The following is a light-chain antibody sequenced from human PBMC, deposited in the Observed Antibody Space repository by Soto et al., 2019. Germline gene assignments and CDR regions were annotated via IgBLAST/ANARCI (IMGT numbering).Light chain of an antibody. CDR2: GTS. J-gene: IGKJ1*01. Sequence: EIVLTQSPGTLSLSPGERATLSCRASQSVSSSYLAWYQQKPGQAPRLLIYGTSNRATGIPDRFSGSGSGTDFTLTISRLEPEDFAVYYCQQYDRSSWTFGQGTKVDIK. CDR1: QSVSSSY. V-gene: IGKV3-20*01. CDR3: QQYDRSSWT.